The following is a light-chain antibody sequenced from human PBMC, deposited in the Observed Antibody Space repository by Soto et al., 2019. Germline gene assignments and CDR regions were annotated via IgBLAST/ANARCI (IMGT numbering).Light chain of an antibody. V-gene: IGLV2-14*01. J-gene: IGLJ1*01. CDR1: SSYVGSYNY. CDR2: EVS. CDR3: SSYTHRTTLYI. Sequence: LTQPASVSGSPGQSITISCTGTSSYVGSYNYVSWYQLHPGKAPKLMISEVSNRPSGVSNRFSGSKSGDTASLTISGLQAEDEADYYCSSYTHRTTLYILGTGTKLTVL.